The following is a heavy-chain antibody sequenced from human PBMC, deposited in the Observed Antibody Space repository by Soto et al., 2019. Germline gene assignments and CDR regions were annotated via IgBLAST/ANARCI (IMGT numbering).Heavy chain of an antibody. CDR1: GGSISSGDYY. CDR3: ARDRPAAHYYYGMDV. D-gene: IGHD2-2*01. J-gene: IGHJ6*02. Sequence: SETLSLTCTVSGGSISSGDYYWSWIRQPPGKGLEWIGYIYYSGSTYYNPSLKSRVTISVDTSKNQFSLKLSSVTAADTAVYNCARDRPAAHYYYGMDVWGQGTTVTVSS. CDR2: IYYSGST. V-gene: IGHV4-30-4*01.